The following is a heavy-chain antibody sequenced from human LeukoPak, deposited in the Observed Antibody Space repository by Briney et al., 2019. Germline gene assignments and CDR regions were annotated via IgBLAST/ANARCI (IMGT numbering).Heavy chain of an antibody. V-gene: IGHV3-9*01. Sequence: PGGSLRLSCAASGFTFDDYAMHWVRQAPGKGLEWVSGISWSSGSIGYADSVKGRFTISRDNAKNSLYLQMNSLRAEDTALYYCAKDMAPGSGSYQSHYYYGMDVWGQGTTVTVSS. CDR2: ISWSSGSI. CDR3: AKDMAPGSGSYQSHYYYGMDV. CDR1: GFTFDDYA. D-gene: IGHD3-10*01. J-gene: IGHJ6*02.